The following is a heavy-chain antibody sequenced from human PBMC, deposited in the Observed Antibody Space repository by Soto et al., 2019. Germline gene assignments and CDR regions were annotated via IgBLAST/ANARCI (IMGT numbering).Heavy chain of an antibody. V-gene: IGHV4-34*01. Sequence: QVQLQQWGAGLLKPSETLSLTCAVYGGSFSGYYWSWIRQPPGKGLEWIGEINHSGSTNYNPSLKSRVTISVDTSKNQFSLKLSSVTAADTAVYYCAGGGRGYSYGGIDYWGQGTLVTVSS. J-gene: IGHJ4*02. CDR3: AGGGRGYSYGGIDY. CDR2: INHSGST. CDR1: GGSFSGYY. D-gene: IGHD5-18*01.